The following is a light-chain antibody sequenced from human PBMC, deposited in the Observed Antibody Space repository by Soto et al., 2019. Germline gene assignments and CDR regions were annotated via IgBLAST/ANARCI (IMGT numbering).Light chain of an antibody. J-gene: IGKJ5*01. CDR1: QDISNY. V-gene: IGKV1-33*01. CDR3: QQYDNLPPIT. Sequence: DIQITHSPPSLSASVGDRVTITCQSSQDISNYLNWYQQKPGKAPKLLIYDASNLETGVPSRFSGSGSGTDFTFTISSLQPEDIATYYCQQYDNLPPITLGQGTRLEIK. CDR2: DAS.